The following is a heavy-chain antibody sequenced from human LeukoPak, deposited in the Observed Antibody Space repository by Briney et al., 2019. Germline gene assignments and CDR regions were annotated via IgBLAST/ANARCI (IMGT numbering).Heavy chain of an antibody. CDR2: IYYSGST. CDR3: ARSRRGYNWNDGVYY. CDR1: GGSISSYY. V-gene: IGHV4-59*01. D-gene: IGHD1-1*01. J-gene: IGHJ4*02. Sequence: SETLSLTCTVSGGSISSYYWSWIRQPPGKGLEWIGYIYYSGSTNYNPSLKSRVTISVDTSKNQFSLKLSSVTAAATAVYYCARSRRGYNWNDGVYYWGQGTLVTVSS.